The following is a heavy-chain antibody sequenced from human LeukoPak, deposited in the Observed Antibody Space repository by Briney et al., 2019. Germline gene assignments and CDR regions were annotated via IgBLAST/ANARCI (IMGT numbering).Heavy chain of an antibody. Sequence: GGSLRLSCAASGFTFSSYAMSWVRQAPGKGLECLSDISGSGGTTYYADSVKGRFIISRDNSKNTLYQQMNSLRAEDTAVYYCAEQVSDYDSSTYYYYWGQGALVTVSS. CDR2: ISGSGGTT. CDR3: AEQVSDYDSSTYYYY. J-gene: IGHJ4*02. CDR1: GFTFSSYA. V-gene: IGHV3-23*01. D-gene: IGHD3-22*01.